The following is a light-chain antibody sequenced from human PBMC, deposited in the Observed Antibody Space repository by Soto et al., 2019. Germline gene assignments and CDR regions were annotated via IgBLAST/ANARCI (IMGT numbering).Light chain of an antibody. J-gene: IGKJ5*01. Sequence: DIQLTQSPSFLSASVGDRVTITCRASQGLNGYLAWYQQKPGKAPKLLIYAASTLESGVPSRFSGSGSGTEFTLTISSLQPEDFATYYCQHLNGYPITFGQGTRLETK. CDR1: QGLNGY. CDR3: QHLNGYPIT. CDR2: AAS. V-gene: IGKV1-9*01.